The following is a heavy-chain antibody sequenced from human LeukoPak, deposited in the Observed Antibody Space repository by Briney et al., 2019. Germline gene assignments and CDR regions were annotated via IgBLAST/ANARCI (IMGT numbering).Heavy chain of an antibody. Sequence: PGGSLRLPCAASGFPFSSYEMNWVRQAPGKGLEWVSYFSSSGSIIYYADSVKGRFHISRDSAENSLYLQMNSLRAEDTAAYYCARGGFRAAPFDYWGQGTLVTVSS. CDR1: GFPFSSYE. V-gene: IGHV3-48*03. J-gene: IGHJ4*02. CDR3: ARGGFRAAPFDY. D-gene: IGHD3-16*01. CDR2: FSSSGSII.